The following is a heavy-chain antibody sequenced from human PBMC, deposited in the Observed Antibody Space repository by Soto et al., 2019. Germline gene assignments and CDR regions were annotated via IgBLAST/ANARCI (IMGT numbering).Heavy chain of an antibody. CDR1: GFTFSSYS. Sequence: PGGSLRLSCAASGFTFSSYSMNWVRQAPGKELEWVSYISSSSSTIYYADSVKGRFTISRDNAKNSLYLQMNSLRAEDTAVYYCAKEYEYSSGWERIDYWGQGTLVTV. D-gene: IGHD6-19*01. CDR3: AKEYEYSSGWERIDY. CDR2: ISSSSSTI. J-gene: IGHJ4*02. V-gene: IGHV3-48*01.